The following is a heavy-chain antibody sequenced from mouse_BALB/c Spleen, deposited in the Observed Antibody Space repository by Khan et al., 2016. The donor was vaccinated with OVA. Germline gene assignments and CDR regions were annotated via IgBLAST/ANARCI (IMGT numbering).Heavy chain of an antibody. D-gene: IGHD4-1*01. J-gene: IGHJ3*01. V-gene: IGHV1-77*01. CDR1: GYTFTDYV. CDR2: IYPGSDST. Sequence: QVQLQQSGPELVKPGASVKMSCKASGYTFTDYVMNWVKQRNGQGLEWIGQIYPGSDSTYYNEKFKGKATLTADRYSSTASMQLSNLTAEDSAVYFGARAVWDVFAYWGQGTLVTVSA. CDR3: ARAVWDVFAY.